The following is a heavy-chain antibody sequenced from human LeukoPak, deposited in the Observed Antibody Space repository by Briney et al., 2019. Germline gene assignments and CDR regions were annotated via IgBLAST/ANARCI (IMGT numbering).Heavy chain of an antibody. J-gene: IGHJ3*01. CDR3: VVYKYILSWSAFDF. CDR1: GFTSTTDW. D-gene: IGHD6-13*01. CDR2: ISQDGSDK. V-gene: IGHV3-7*01. Sequence: GGSLRLSCAISGFTSTTDWMTWVRQAPGKGLEWVADISQDGSDKYYVDSVKGRFIISRDNAKKSVSLHMNKLRVEDTAVYYCVVYKYILSWSAFDFWGRGTMVTVSS.